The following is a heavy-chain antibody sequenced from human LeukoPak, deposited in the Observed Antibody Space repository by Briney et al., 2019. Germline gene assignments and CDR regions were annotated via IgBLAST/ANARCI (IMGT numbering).Heavy chain of an antibody. D-gene: IGHD5-18*01. CDR3: ATSNHVAPALGYFDS. CDR1: GFTFSNYA. V-gene: IGHV3-23*01. CDR2: ITGSGAFT. J-gene: IGHJ4*02. Sequence: PGGSLRLSCAASGFTFSNYAMSWVRQAPGKGLEWVSTITGSGAFTYYADSVKGRFTISRDNAQNTLYVQMNSLRAEDTAVYYCATSNHVAPALGYFDSWGQGTLVTVSS.